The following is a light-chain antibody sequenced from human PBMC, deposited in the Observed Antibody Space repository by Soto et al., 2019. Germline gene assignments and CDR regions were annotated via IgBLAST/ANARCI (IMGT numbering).Light chain of an antibody. CDR3: QKYNSAPLT. CDR2: AAS. Sequence: DIKMTQSPSSLSASVGDRVTITCRASQGISNYLAWYQQKPGKVPKLLIYAASSLQSGVPSRFSGSGSGTDSTLTISSLQPEDVATYYCQKYNSAPLTFGGGTKVDIK. J-gene: IGKJ4*01. CDR1: QGISNY. V-gene: IGKV1-27*01.